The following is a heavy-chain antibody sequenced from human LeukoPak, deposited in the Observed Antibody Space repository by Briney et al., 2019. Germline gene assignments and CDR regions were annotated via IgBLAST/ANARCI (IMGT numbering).Heavy chain of an antibody. D-gene: IGHD3-9*01. Sequence: ASVKVSCMASGYTFTSYGISWVRQAPGQGLEWMGWISAYNGNTNYAQKLQGRVTMTTDTSTSTAYMELRSLRSDDTAVYYCARYYDILTGYRPGYYGMDVWGQGTTATVSS. CDR1: GYTFTSYG. J-gene: IGHJ6*02. CDR2: ISAYNGNT. V-gene: IGHV1-18*01. CDR3: ARYYDILTGYRPGYYGMDV.